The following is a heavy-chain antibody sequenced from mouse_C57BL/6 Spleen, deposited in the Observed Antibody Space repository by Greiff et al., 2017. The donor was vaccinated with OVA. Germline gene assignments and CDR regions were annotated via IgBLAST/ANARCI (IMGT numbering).Heavy chain of an antibody. J-gene: IGHJ3*01. CDR2: IYPSDSET. CDR3: ARSSGYGAWFAY. D-gene: IGHD3-2*02. CDR1: GYTFTSYW. Sequence: QVQLQQPGAELVRPGSSVKLSCKASGYTFTSYWMDWVKRRPGQGLEWIGNIYPSDSETHYNQKFKDKATLTVDKSSSTAYMQLSSLTSEDSAVYYCARSSGYGAWFAYWGQGTLVTVSA. V-gene: IGHV1-61*01.